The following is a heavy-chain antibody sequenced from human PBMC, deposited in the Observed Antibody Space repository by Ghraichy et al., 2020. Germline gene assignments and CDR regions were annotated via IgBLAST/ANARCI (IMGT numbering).Heavy chain of an antibody. D-gene: IGHD3-3*01. CDR1: GFIFSNYV. CDR3: AKRFWEGEPGIGPLDY. CDR2: ITGSGGTI. V-gene: IGHV3-23*01. J-gene: IGHJ4*02. Sequence: GGSLRLSCAASGFIFSNYVMSWVRQAPGKGLEWVSTITGSGGTIYYADSVKGRFTISRDNSKNTLYLQMNSLSAEDTAVYYCAKRFWEGEPGIGPLDYWGQGTLVTVSS.